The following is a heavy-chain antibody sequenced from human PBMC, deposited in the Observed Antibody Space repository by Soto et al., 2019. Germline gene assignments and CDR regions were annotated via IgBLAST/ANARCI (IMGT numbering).Heavy chain of an antibody. J-gene: IGHJ4*02. CDR2: IYYSGTT. CDR3: MLGSSWKDFDY. Sequence: SETLSLTCNVSGDSISSSFYYWGWIRQPPGKGLEWIGAIYYSGTTYYNPSLKTRVSLFLHTSENQFSLRLTSVTAADTAVYYCMLGSSWKDFDYWGQGTLVTVSS. V-gene: IGHV4-39*01. CDR1: GDSISSSFYY. D-gene: IGHD2-2*01.